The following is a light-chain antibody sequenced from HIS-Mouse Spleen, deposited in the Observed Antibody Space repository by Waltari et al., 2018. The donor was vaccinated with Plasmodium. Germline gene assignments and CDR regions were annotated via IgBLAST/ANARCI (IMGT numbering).Light chain of an antibody. J-gene: IGKJ2*01. Sequence: EIVLTQSPGTLSLSPGERATLSCRASQSVSSSYLAWYQQKPGQAPRLLNYGASSRAPVIPDRFSGSGSGTDFTLTISRLEPEDFAVYYCQQYGSSPYTFGQGTKLVIK. CDR1: QSVSSSY. CDR2: GAS. V-gene: IGKV3-20*01. CDR3: QQYGSSPYT.